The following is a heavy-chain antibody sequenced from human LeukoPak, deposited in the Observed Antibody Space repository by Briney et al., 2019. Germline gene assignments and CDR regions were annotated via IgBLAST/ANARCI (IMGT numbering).Heavy chain of an antibody. D-gene: IGHD3-16*02. V-gene: IGHV3-15*01. CDR2: IKRKTDGGTT. CDR3: TTGLST. CDR1: GFTFSNAW. J-gene: IGHJ5*02. Sequence: GGSLRLSCAASGFTFSNAWMSWVRQAPGKGLEWVGRIKRKTDGGTTEYCTPVKGGFTISRDDSKNTVFLQMNSLKTEDTAVYYCTTGLSTWGQGTLVTVSS.